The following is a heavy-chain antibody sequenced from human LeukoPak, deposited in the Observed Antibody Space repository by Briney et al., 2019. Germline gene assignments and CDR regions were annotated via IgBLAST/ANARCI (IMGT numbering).Heavy chain of an antibody. D-gene: IGHD6-13*01. V-gene: IGHV3-30*18. CDR1: GFTFSSYY. J-gene: IGHJ4*02. Sequence: PGGSLRLSCAASGFTFSSYYVHWVRQAPGKGLERVAIISYDGSNKYYADSVKDRFTISRDNSKNTLNLQLDSLRSEDTAVYYCAKGGVSDIGSWYGDYFDYWGQGTLVTVSS. CDR3: AKGGVSDIGSWYGDYFDY. CDR2: ISYDGSNK.